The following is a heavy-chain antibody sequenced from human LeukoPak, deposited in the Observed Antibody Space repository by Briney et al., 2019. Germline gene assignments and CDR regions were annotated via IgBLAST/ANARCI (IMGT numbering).Heavy chain of an antibody. V-gene: IGHV4-31*03. CDR2: IYYSGST. CDR1: GGSISSGGYY. Sequence: SETLSLTCTVSGGSISSGGYYWSWIRQHPGKGLEWIGYIYYSGSTYYNPSLKSRVTISVDTSKNQFPLRLSSVTAADTAVYYCARTNVLKAFDYWGQGTLVTVSS. J-gene: IGHJ4*02. CDR3: ARTNVLKAFDY.